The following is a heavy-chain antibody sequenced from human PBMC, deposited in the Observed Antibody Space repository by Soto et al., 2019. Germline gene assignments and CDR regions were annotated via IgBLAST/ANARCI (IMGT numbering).Heavy chain of an antibody. J-gene: IGHJ4*01. Sequence: EVELVESGGGLVKPGGSLTLSCAASGFSFKNAWMNWVRQAPGKGLEWVGRIKNKNDGGTTDYAAFVKGRFTISRAASENTRYRHMKGLKTEDTGVYFCTGLWFGEIYNYWGQGSLVTVSS. V-gene: IGHV3-15*07. CDR2: IKNKNDGGTT. CDR1: GFSFKNAW. CDR3: TGLWFGEIYNY. D-gene: IGHD3-10*01.